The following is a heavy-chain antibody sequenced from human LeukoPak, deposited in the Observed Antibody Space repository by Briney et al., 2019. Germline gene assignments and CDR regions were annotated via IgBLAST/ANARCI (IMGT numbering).Heavy chain of an antibody. V-gene: IGHV4-59*02. Sequence: SETLSLTCSVSGGSVSSYYWHWIRQPPGKGLEWIGFFYHSGGTHYNPSLKSRVTISLDTSKSQVSQNLNSVTAADTAVYYCARGYSSGWNGRVAFDPWGQGTLVTVSS. CDR2: FYHSGGT. CDR1: GGSVSSYY. J-gene: IGHJ5*02. D-gene: IGHD6-19*01. CDR3: ARGYSSGWNGRVAFDP.